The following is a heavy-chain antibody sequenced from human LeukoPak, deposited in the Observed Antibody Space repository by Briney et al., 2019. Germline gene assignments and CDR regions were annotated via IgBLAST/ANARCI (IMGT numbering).Heavy chain of an antibody. CDR2: INGRGDNT. Sequence: GGSLRLSCAASGVIISSYAMSWVRQAPGKGLEWVSAINGRGDNTYYADFVKGRFTISRDNSKSTVYLQMNSLRTEDTAVYYRAKDRVSPGFNWFDPWGQGTLVTVSS. V-gene: IGHV3-23*01. CDR1: GVIISSYA. J-gene: IGHJ5*02. D-gene: IGHD2/OR15-2a*01. CDR3: AKDRVSPGFNWFDP.